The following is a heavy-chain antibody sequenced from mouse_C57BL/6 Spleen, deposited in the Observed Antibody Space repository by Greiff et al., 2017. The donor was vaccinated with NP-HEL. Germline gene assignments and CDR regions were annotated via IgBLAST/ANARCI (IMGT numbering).Heavy chain of an antibody. J-gene: IGHJ2*01. CDR1: GYTFTSYW. Sequence: QVQLQQPGAELVMPGASVKLSCKASGYTFTSYWMHWVKQRPGQGLEWIGEIDPSDSYTNYNQKFKGKSTLTVDKSSSTAYMQLSSLTSEDSAVYYCARSLRLDYWGQGTTLTVSS. D-gene: IGHD1-2*01. CDR3: ARSLRLDY. V-gene: IGHV1-69*01. CDR2: IDPSDSYT.